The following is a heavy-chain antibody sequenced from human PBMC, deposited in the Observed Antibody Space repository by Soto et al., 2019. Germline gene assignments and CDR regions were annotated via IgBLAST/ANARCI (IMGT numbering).Heavy chain of an antibody. CDR1: GYTFTSYG. D-gene: IGHD3-10*01. J-gene: IGHJ4*02. CDR3: SRERGYYFHHFDY. V-gene: IGHV1-18*01. CDR2: ISAYNGNT. Sequence: ASVKVSCKASGYTFTSYGISWVRQAPGQGLEWMGWISAYNGNTNYAQKLQGSVTMTTDTSTSTAYMELGGLGSDDTAVYSCSRERGYYFHHFDYWGQGTLVTVSS.